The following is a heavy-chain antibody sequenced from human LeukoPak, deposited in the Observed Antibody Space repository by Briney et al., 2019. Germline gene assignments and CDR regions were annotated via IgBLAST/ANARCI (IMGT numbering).Heavy chain of an antibody. J-gene: IGHJ4*02. Sequence: PSETLSLTCAVYGGSFSGYYWSWIRQPPGKGLEWIGEINHSGSTNYNPSLKSQVTISVDTSKNQFSLKLSSVTAADTAVYYCARRRWLQDPLGYWGQGTLVTVSS. CDR2: INHSGST. D-gene: IGHD5-24*01. CDR1: GGSFSGYY. CDR3: ARRRWLQDPLGY. V-gene: IGHV4-34*01.